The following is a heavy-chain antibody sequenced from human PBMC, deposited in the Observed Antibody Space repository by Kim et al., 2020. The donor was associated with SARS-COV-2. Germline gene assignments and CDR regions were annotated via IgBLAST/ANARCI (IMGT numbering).Heavy chain of an antibody. CDR2: ISSTGTYI. CDR3: ARSVVQGYTVTWCDFYS. D-gene: IGHD2-8*02. CDR1: GFTFSSYS. J-gene: IGHJ5*01. Sequence: GGSLRLSCAASGFTFSSYSMIWVRQAPGGGLEWVSLISSTGTYIYYADSLKGRLTISRDNTKNSLFLQMNSLRPDDTAVYYCARSVVQGYTVTWCDFYS. V-gene: IGHV3-21*01.